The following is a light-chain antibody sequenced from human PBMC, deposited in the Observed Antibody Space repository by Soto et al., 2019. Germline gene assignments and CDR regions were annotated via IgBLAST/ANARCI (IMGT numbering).Light chain of an antibody. Sequence: EIVMTQSPATLSVSPGERATLSCRASQSVSSNLAWYQQKPGQAPRLLIYAASTRATDIPARFSGDGSGTEFTLTISSLQSEDFAVYYCQQYNVWPPRYTFGQGTKLEIK. V-gene: IGKV3D-15*01. CDR2: AAS. CDR1: QSVSSN. J-gene: IGKJ2*01. CDR3: QQYNVWPPRYT.